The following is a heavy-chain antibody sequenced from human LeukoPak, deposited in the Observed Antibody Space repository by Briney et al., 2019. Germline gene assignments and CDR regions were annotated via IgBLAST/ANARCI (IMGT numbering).Heavy chain of an antibody. CDR2: ISSSGSTI. V-gene: IGHV3-11*01. J-gene: IGHJ3*02. CDR1: GFTFSDYY. D-gene: IGHD3-22*01. Sequence: AGGSLRLSCAASGFTFSDYYMSWIRQAPGKGLEWVSYISSSGSTIYYADSVKGRFTISRDNAKNSLYLQMNSLRAEDTAVYYCARVSTYYYDSDDAFDIWGQGTMVTVSS. CDR3: ARVSTYYYDSDDAFDI.